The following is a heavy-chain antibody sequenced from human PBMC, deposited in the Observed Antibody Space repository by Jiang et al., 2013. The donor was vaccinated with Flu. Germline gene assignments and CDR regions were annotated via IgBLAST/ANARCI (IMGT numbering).Heavy chain of an antibody. CDR1: GFIFTNHA. V-gene: IGHV3-33*01. D-gene: IGHD4-17*01. Sequence: VQLLESGGGVVQPGRSLRLSCAASGFIFTNHAMHWVRQAPGKGLEWVAVIWYDGSNKLYGDSVKGRFTVSRDNSKNTLYLQMNSLRAEDTAVYFCARAEYGYHETEEVGYFHHWGQGTLVSVSS. CDR3: ARAEYGYHETEEVGYFHH. J-gene: IGHJ1*01. CDR2: IWYDGSNK.